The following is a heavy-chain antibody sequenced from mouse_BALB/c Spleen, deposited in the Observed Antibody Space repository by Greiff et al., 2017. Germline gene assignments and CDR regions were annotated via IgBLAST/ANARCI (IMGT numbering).Heavy chain of an antibody. CDR1: GYAFSSYW. CDR3: ARDGYDGS. V-gene: IGHV1-80*01. D-gene: IGHD2-2*01. Sequence: VQLVESGAELVRPGSSVKISCKASGYAFSSYWMNWVKQRPGQGLEWIGQIYPGDGDTNYNGKFKGKATLTADKSSSTAYMQLSSLTSEDSAVYFCARDGYDGSWGQGTTLTVSS. J-gene: IGHJ2*01. CDR2: IYPGDGDT.